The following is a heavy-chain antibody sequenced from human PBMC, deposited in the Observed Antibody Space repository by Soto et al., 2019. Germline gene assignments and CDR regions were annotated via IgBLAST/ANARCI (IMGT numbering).Heavy chain of an antibody. CDR2: IATYNSNR. J-gene: IGHJ5*02. D-gene: IGHD3-10*01. V-gene: IGHV1-18*03. CDR1: GDTFTNFG. CDR3: ATVLRGVVNWFDP. Sequence: HLVQSGPEVKKPGASITVSCKTSGDTFTNFGLSWVRQAPGQGLEWMGWIATYNSNRNYEQKFQGRLTLTTDTSTSTAYMELKSLRYDDMAVYYCATVLRGVVNWFDPWGQGTLVTVSS.